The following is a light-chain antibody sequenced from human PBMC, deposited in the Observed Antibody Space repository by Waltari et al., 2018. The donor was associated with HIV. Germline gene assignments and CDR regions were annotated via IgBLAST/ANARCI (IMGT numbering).Light chain of an antibody. CDR1: KGINSA. J-gene: IGKJ3*01. Sequence: AIQLTQSPSSLSASVGDRVTITCRASKGINSAVAWYQQKPGKPPKFLIHDASNLQSGVPSRFSGSGSGTDFTLTISSLQAEDFATYYCQQFKSYPLTFGPGTKVDVK. CDR2: DAS. V-gene: IGKV1-13*02. CDR3: QQFKSYPLT.